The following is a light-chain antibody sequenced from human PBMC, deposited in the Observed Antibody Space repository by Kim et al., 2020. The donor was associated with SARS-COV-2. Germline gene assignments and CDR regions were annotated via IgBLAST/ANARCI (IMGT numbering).Light chain of an antibody. CDR2: EVS. CDR3: CSYAADSTYV. J-gene: IGLJ1*01. V-gene: IGLV2-23*02. Sequence: GGSITISCTGTSSDVGSYNLVSWYQQHPGKAPKLMIYEVSKRPSGVSNRFSGSKSGNTASLTISGIQAEDEADYYCCSYAADSTYVFGTGTKVTVL. CDR1: SSDVGSYNL.